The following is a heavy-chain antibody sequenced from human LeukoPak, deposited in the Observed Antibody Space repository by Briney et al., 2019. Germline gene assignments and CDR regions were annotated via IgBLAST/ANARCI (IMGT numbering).Heavy chain of an antibody. V-gene: IGHV4-39*07. Sequence: PSETLSLTCTVSGGSISSSSYYWGWIRQPPGKGLEWIGSIYYSGSTYYNPSLKSRVTMSVDTSKNQFSLKLSSVTAADTAVYYCARSGRFGDPTLDYWGQGTLVTVSS. CDR2: IYYSGST. D-gene: IGHD3-10*01. CDR3: ARSGRFGDPTLDY. CDR1: GGSISSSSYY. J-gene: IGHJ4*02.